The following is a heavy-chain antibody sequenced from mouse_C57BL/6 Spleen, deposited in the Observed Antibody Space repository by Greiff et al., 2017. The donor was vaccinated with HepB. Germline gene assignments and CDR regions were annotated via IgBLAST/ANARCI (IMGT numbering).Heavy chain of an antibody. CDR1: GFTFSDYG. D-gene: IGHD2-3*01. V-gene: IGHV5-17*01. Sequence: EVKLMESGGGLVKPGGSLKLSCAASGFTFSDYGMHWVRQAPEKGLEWVAYISSGSSTIYYADTVKGRFTISRDNAKNTLFLQMTSLRSEDTAMYYCARMRDGYYAWFAYWGQGTLVTVSA. J-gene: IGHJ3*01. CDR2: ISSGSSTI. CDR3: ARMRDGYYAWFAY.